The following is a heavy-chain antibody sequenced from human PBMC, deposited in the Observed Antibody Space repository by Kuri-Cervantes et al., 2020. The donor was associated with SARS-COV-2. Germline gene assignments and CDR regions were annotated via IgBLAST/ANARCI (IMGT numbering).Heavy chain of an antibody. D-gene: IGHD1-26*01. Sequence: GGSLRLSCAASGFTVSGNYMSWVRQAPEKGLEWLSVIYTGDKTYYADSVKGRFTISRDNSKNTVYLQMNSLRAEDTAVYYCARDLGDVSGLFDYWGQGTLVTVSS. CDR2: IYTGDKT. J-gene: IGHJ4*02. CDR3: ARDLGDVSGLFDY. CDR1: GFTVSGNY. V-gene: IGHV3-53*01.